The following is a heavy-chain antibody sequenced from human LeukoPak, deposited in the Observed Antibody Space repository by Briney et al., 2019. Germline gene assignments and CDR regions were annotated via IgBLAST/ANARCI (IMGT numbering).Heavy chain of an antibody. J-gene: IGHJ4*02. D-gene: IGHD7-27*01. CDR1: GYIFTSYD. Sequence: ASVKVSCKASGYIFTSYDINWVRQATGQGPEWMGWMSPNSGNTGYAQKFQGRVTMTRSTSMSTAYMELSSLRSEDTAVYYCARGPPNWGYDYRGQGTLVTVSS. CDR2: MSPNSGNT. V-gene: IGHV1-8*01. CDR3: ARGPPNWGYDY.